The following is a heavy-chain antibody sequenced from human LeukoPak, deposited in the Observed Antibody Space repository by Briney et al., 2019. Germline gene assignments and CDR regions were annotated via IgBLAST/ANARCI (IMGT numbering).Heavy chain of an antibody. CDR1: GFSFSSYG. J-gene: IGHJ4*02. V-gene: IGHV3-30*02. CDR2: IRSDGSNK. CDR3: AKLLTGGYNSGQNDY. D-gene: IGHD5-18*01. Sequence: GGSLRLSCAGAGFSFSSYGMHWVRQAPGKGLEWMAFIRSDGSNKYYADSVKGRFTISRDNSKNTLYLQMNSLRAEDTAVYYCAKLLTGGYNSGQNDYWGQGILVTVSS.